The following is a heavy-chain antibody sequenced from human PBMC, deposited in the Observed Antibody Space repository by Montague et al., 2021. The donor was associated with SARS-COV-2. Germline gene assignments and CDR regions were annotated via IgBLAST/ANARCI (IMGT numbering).Heavy chain of an antibody. J-gene: IGHJ2*01. D-gene: IGHD2-21*02. V-gene: IGHV6-1*01. CDR1: GDSVSSNIAT. Sequence: CAISGDSVSSNIATWNWIRQSPSRGLEWLGRTYYRSKWYNDYAVSVKSRVIINPDISNNRISLQLNSVTPEDTAVYYCARAYCGGDCYFYWYFDLWGRGTLATVSS. CDR2: TYYRSKWYN. CDR3: ARAYCGGDCYFYWYFDL.